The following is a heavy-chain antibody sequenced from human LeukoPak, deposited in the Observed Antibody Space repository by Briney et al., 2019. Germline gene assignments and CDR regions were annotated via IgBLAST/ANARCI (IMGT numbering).Heavy chain of an antibody. Sequence: ASVKVSCXASGYTFTSYDINWVRQATGQGLEWMGWMNPNSGNTGYAQKFQGRVTMTRNTSISTAYMELSSLRSEDTAVYYCARRITTFGVARDYWGQGTLVTVSS. CDR2: MNPNSGNT. CDR1: GYTFTSYD. D-gene: IGHD3-3*01. V-gene: IGHV1-8*01. CDR3: ARRITTFGVARDY. J-gene: IGHJ4*02.